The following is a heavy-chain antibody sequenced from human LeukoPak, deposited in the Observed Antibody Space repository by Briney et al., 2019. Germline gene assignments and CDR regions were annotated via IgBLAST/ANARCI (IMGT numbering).Heavy chain of an antibody. D-gene: IGHD3-22*01. J-gene: IGHJ4*02. Sequence: SETLSLTCAVSGDSISRSGYFWGWLRQPPGKGLEWFGSIYYSGSTYYNPSVKSRVTISIDTSKNQFSLKLSSVTAADTAMYYCARVMDYYGSSGYYLPSTIDYWGQGTLVTVSS. V-gene: IGHV4-39*01. CDR2: IYYSGST. CDR3: ARVMDYYGSSGYYLPSTIDY. CDR1: GDSISRSGYF.